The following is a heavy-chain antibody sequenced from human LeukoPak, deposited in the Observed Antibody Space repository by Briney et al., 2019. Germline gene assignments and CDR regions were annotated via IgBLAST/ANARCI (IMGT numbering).Heavy chain of an antibody. J-gene: IGHJ4*02. V-gene: IGHV4-39*01. D-gene: IGHD5-18*01. Sequence: SETLSLTCTVSGGSISSSSYYWGWIRQPPGKGLEWIGSIYYTGSAYYNPSLKSRVTMSVDTSKNQLSLRLSSVTAADTAVYSCARHPERYSYFDYWGQGTLVTASS. CDR1: GGSISSSSYY. CDR3: ARHPERYSYFDY. CDR2: IYYTGSA.